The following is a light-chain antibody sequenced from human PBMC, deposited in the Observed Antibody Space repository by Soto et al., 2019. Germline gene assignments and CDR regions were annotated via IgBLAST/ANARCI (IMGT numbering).Light chain of an antibody. V-gene: IGKV1-5*01. CDR2: DAS. CDR3: QQYDTFPWT. J-gene: IGKJ1*01. CDR1: QGISRW. Sequence: DIQMTQSPSTLSASVGDRVTITCRASQGISRWLAWYQQKPGKPPKLLIYDASGLDSGVPSRFSGSGYGTEFTLTISGLRPEDFATFYCQQYDTFPWTFGQGTNVDIK.